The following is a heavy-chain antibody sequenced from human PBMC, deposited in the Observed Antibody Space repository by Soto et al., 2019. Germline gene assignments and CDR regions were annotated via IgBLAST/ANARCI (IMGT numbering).Heavy chain of an antibody. CDR3: ASGRYSYGTYYYYGMDV. J-gene: IGHJ6*02. CDR2: IIPIFGTA. Sequence: QVQLVQSGAEVKKPGSSVKVSCKASGGTFSSYAISWVRQAPGQGLEWMGGIIPIFGTANYAQKFQGRVTITADESXSXXYMELSSLRSEDTAVYYCASGRYSYGTYYYYGMDVWGQGTTVTVSS. D-gene: IGHD5-18*01. V-gene: IGHV1-69*12. CDR1: GGTFSSYA.